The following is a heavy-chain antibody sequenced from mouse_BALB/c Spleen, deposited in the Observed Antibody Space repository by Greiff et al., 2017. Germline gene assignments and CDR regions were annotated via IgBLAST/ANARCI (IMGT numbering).Heavy chain of an antibody. V-gene: IGHV5-9-1*01. CDR3: ARRGIYYDYVDAMDY. Sequence: EVMLVESGGGLVKPGGSLKLSCAASGFTFSSYAMSWVRQTPEKRLEWVATISSGGSYTYYPDSVKGRFTISRDNAKNTLYLQMSCLRSEDTAMYYCARRGIYYDYVDAMDYWGQGTSVTVSS. CDR2: ISSGGSYT. J-gene: IGHJ4*01. D-gene: IGHD2-4*01. CDR1: GFTFSSYA.